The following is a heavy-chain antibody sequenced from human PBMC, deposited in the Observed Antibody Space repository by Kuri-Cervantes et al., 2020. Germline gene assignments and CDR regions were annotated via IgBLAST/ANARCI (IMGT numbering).Heavy chain of an antibody. Sequence: LRLSCAVSGGSISSGGYSWSWIRQPPGKGLEWIGYIYHSGSTYYNPSLKSRVTISVDRSKNQFSLKLSSVTAADTAVYYCARQPHYWGQGTLVTVSS. V-gene: IGHV4-30-2*01. CDR2: IYHSGST. CDR3: ARQPHY. J-gene: IGHJ4*02. CDR1: GGSISSGGYS.